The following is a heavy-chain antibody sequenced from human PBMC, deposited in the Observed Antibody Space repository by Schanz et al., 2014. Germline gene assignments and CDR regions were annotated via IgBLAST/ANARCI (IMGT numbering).Heavy chain of an antibody. Sequence: QVQLVESGVGVVQPGGSLRLSCAASGFTFSSHGMHWVRQAPGKGLEWVAFMWYDGTKKYYVDSVKGRFTISRDSSKNTLYLQMNSLRAEDTAVYYCARNWGPHYYSYYGMDVWGQGTMVTVS. CDR1: GFTFSSHG. D-gene: IGHD7-27*01. J-gene: IGHJ6*02. V-gene: IGHV3-33*01. CDR2: MWYDGTKK. CDR3: ARNWGPHYYSYYGMDV.